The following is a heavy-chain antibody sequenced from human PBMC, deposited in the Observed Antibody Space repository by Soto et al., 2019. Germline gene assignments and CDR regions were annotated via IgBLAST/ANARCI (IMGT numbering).Heavy chain of an antibody. J-gene: IGHJ5*02. Sequence: SETLSLTCTVSGGSISSSSYYWGWIRQPPGKGLEWIGSIYYSGSTYYNPSLKSRVTISVDTSKNQFSLKLSSVTAADTAVYYCARKGGYDPNWFDPWGQGTLVTVSS. CDR1: GGSISSSSYY. CDR2: IYYSGST. D-gene: IGHD5-12*01. V-gene: IGHV4-39*01. CDR3: ARKGGYDPNWFDP.